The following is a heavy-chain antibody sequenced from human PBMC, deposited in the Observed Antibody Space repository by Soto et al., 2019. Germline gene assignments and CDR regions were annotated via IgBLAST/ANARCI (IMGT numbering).Heavy chain of an antibody. J-gene: IGHJ4*02. CDR2: IYWDDDK. V-gene: IGHV2-5*02. CDR3: ARFLWSSTSLYYFDY. CDR1: GFSLSTSGVG. D-gene: IGHD2-2*01. Sequence: QITLKESGPTLVKPTQTLTLTCTFSGFSLSTSGVGVGWIRQPPGKALEWLALIYWDDDKRYSPSLKSRLTITKDTSKHQVVLTMTNIDPVDTATYYCARFLWSSTSLYYFDYWGQGTLVTVSS.